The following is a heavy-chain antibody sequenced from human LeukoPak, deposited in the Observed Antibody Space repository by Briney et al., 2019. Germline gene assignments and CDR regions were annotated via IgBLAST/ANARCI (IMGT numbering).Heavy chain of an antibody. D-gene: IGHD3-22*01. CDR2: IYYSGST. CDR1: GGSISSYY. Sequence: SETLSLTCTVSGGSISSYYWSWIRQPPGKGLEWIGYIYYSGSTNYNPSLKSRVTISVDTSKNQFSLKLSSVTAADTAVYYCARDSSGYYLDYWGQGTLVTVSS. CDR3: ARDSSGYYLDY. V-gene: IGHV4-59*01. J-gene: IGHJ4*02.